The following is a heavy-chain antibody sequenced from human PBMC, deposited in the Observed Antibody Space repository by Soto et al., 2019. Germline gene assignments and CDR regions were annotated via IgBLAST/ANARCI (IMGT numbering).Heavy chain of an antibody. V-gene: IGHV1-69*02. CDR3: SRANDYGGLPQNL. J-gene: IGHJ5*02. CDR2: IIPILGIA. D-gene: IGHD4-17*01. Sequence: QVQLVQSGAEVKKPGSSVKVSCKASGGTFSSYTIRRVRQAPGQGLEWMGRIIPILGIANYAQKFQGRGTITADKSTSTAYMELSSLRSEDTAVYYCSRANDYGGLPQNLWGKGTLVTVSS. CDR1: GGTFSSYT.